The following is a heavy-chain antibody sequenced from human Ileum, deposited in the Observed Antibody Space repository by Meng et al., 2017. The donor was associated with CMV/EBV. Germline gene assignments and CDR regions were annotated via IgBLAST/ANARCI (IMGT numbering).Heavy chain of an antibody. Sequence: SETLSPTCSVSGDSITRYYVSWIRQLPGKGLEWIGYLYYSETAYYSHPLRGRIIIPADTTKNHFSLSLTSVTATDTAVYFCATTLHPVPLLNYFDPWGQGTRVTCSS. D-gene: IGHD3-16*01. V-gene: IGHV4-59*01. CDR2: LYYSETA. CDR3: ATTLHPVPLLNYFDP. CDR1: GDSITRYY. J-gene: IGHJ5*02.